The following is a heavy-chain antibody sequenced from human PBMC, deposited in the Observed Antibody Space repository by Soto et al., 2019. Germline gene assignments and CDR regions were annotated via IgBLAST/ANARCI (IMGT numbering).Heavy chain of an antibody. V-gene: IGHV3-74*01. J-gene: IGHJ5*02. D-gene: IGHD2-15*01. Sequence: GGSLRLSCAASGFTFSSYWMHWVRQAPGKGLVWVSRINSDGSSTSYADSVKGRFTISRDNAKNTLYLQMNSLRAEDTAVYYCARGRQGSGAVRWFDPWGQGTLVTVSS. CDR1: GFTFSSYW. CDR2: INSDGSST. CDR3: ARGRQGSGAVRWFDP.